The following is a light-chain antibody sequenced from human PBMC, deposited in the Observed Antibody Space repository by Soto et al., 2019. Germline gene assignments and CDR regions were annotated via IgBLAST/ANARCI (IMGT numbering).Light chain of an antibody. V-gene: IGLV2-14*01. Sequence: QSALTQPASVSGSPGRSITISCTGTSSDVGGYNYVSWYQQHPGKAPKLMIYEVSNRPSGVSNRFSGSKSGNTASLTISGLQAEDEADYYCSSYTSSSTYVLGTGTKVTVL. J-gene: IGLJ1*01. CDR2: EVS. CDR1: SSDVGGYNY. CDR3: SSYTSSSTYV.